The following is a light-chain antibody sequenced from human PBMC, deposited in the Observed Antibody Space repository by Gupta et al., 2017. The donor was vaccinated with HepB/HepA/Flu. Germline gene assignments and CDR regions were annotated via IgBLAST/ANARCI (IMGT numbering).Light chain of an antibody. Sequence: EIVMTQSPATLSVSPGERATLSCRASQSVGNKLAWYQQGPGQAPRLLIYSAYTRATGIPARFSGSGSGTEFTLTISSLQSEDFVVYYCQQYNNWPPSSFGQGTKLEI. CDR1: QSVGNK. J-gene: IGKJ2*04. V-gene: IGKV3-15*01. CDR2: SAY. CDR3: QQYNNWPPSS.